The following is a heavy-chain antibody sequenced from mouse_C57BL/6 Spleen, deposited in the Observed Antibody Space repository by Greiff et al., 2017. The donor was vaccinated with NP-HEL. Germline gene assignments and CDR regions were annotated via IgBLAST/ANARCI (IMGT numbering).Heavy chain of an antibody. CDR2: IYPGSGST. CDR1: GYTFTSYW. CDR3: ARGLVGDY. V-gene: IGHV1-55*01. Sequence: QVQLQQPGAELVKPGASVKMSCKASGYTFTSYWITWVKQRPGQGLEWIGDIYPGSGSTNYNEKFKSKATLTVATSSSTAYMQLSSLTSWDSAVYYCARGLVGDYWGQGTTLTVSS. D-gene: IGHD1-1*02. J-gene: IGHJ2*01.